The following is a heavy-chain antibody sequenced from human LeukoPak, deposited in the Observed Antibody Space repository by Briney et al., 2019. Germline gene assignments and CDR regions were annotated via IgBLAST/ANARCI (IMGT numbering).Heavy chain of an antibody. CDR1: GFTFSSYS. CDR2: ISSSSYI. J-gene: IGHJ6*03. CDR3: AKGSAFYSTSSIYYYYYMDV. V-gene: IGHV3-21*04. D-gene: IGHD6-13*01. Sequence: GGSLRLSCAASGFTFSSYSMNWVRQAPGKGLEWVSSISSSSYIYYADSVKGRFTISRDNAKNSLYLQMNSLRAEDTAVYYCAKGSAFYSTSSIYYYYYMDVWGKGTTVTVSS.